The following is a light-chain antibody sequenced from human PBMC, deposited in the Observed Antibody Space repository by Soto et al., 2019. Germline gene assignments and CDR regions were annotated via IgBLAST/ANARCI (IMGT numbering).Light chain of an antibody. Sequence: DIQMTQSPSTLSASVGDRVTITCRASQAISTWLAWYQQRPGKAPHLLIYDASRLQSGVPSRFTGSGSGTEFTLTVSSLQPDDFATYYCQHRVFGPGTTLEIK. CDR1: QAISTW. V-gene: IGKV1-5*01. J-gene: IGKJ3*01. CDR3: QHRV. CDR2: DAS.